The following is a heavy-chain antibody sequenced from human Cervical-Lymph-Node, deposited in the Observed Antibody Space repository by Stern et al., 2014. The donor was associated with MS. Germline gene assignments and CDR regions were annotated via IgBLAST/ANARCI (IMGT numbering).Heavy chain of an antibody. Sequence: QLVQSGAEVKKPGSSVKVSCKASGGTFSNYGTSWVRQVPGQGLEWVGGIIPIFDIAPYAQKFQGSVTLAADDSTSTAYMEVNSLTHEDTAVYYCARASLTSGYYYSHLAYWGQGTLVTVSS. D-gene: IGHD3-22*01. V-gene: IGHV1-69*01. CDR3: ARASLTSGYYYSHLAY. J-gene: IGHJ4*02. CDR1: GGTFSNYG. CDR2: IIPIFDIA.